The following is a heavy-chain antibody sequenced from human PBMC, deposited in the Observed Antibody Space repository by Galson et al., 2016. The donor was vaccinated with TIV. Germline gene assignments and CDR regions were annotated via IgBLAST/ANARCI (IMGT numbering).Heavy chain of an antibody. CDR1: GVTFSYFA. J-gene: IGHJ3*02. CDR3: ARADTTHFFDTSGYYYGDAFDI. V-gene: IGHV1-69*13. D-gene: IGHD3-22*01. CDR2: IVPMFGTT. Sequence: SVMVSCKASGVTFSYFAFSWVRQAPGQGLEWMGGIVPMFGTTNYAQKFQGRVTISADESTTTAYLELSSLISEDTAVYYCARADTTHFFDTSGYYYGDAFDIWGQGTMVTVSS.